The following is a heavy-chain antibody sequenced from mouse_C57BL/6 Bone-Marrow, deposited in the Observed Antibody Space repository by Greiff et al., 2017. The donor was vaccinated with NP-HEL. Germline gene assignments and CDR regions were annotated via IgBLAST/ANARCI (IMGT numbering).Heavy chain of an antibody. CDR3: ARGRA. J-gene: IGHJ4*01. CDR1: GYTFTSYW. Sequence: VQLQQPGAELVKPGASVKLSCKASGYTFTSYWMQWVKQRPGRGLEWIGEIDPSDSYTNYNQKFKGKATLTVDTSSSTAYMQLSSLTSEDSAVYYCARGRAWGQGTSVTVSS. D-gene: IGHD3-3*01. V-gene: IGHV1-50*01. CDR2: IDPSDSYT.